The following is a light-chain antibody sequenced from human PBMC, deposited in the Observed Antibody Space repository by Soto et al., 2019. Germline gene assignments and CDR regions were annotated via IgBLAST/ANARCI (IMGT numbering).Light chain of an antibody. CDR3: QQSYSNSYT. V-gene: IGKV3-15*01. J-gene: IGKJ2*01. Sequence: EIVVTQSPATLSASPGERVTLSCRASQFVSSRLAWYQQRPGQVPRLLIYDTSTRAPGISARFSGSGSGTEFTLTISGLQSEDFGTYFCQQSYSNSYTFGQGTTLEIK. CDR1: QFVSSR. CDR2: DTS.